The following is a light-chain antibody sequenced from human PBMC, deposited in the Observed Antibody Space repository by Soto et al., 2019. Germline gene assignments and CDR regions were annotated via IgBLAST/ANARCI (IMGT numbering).Light chain of an antibody. V-gene: IGKV3-11*01. Sequence: IVLTQSPATLSVSPGERATLSCRASQGVSSYLAWYQQKPGQAPRLLIYDASNSATGIPARFSGSGSGTDYTLTISSLEPEDFAVYYCQQRSNWPRITFGQGTRLENK. CDR1: QGVSSY. J-gene: IGKJ5*01. CDR2: DAS. CDR3: QQRSNWPRIT.